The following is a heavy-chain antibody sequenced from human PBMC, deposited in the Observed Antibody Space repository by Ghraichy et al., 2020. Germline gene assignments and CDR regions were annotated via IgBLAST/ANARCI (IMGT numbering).Heavy chain of an antibody. V-gene: IGHV4-34*01. Sequence: SETLSLTFAVYGGSFSGYYWSWIRQPPGKGLEWIGEINHSGSTNYNPSLKSRVTISVDTSKNQFSLKLSSVTAADTAVYYCARLWAVAGISGWGQGTLVTVSS. CDR3: ARLWAVAGISG. CDR1: GGSFSGYY. D-gene: IGHD6-19*01. J-gene: IGHJ4*02. CDR2: INHSGST.